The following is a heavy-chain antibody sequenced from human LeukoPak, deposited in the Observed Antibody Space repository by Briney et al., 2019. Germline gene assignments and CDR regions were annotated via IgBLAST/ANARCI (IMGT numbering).Heavy chain of an antibody. V-gene: IGHV3-64D*08. D-gene: IGHD1-26*01. CDR3: LKGWELRFDAFDI. CDR2: ISTTGGTT. Sequence: GGSLRLSCSASGFTFSSYVMHWVRQAPGKGLEYLSAISTTGGTTSYAYSVKGRFTISSDNSKNTLYLQLNVLSAEDTAVSYCLKGWELRFDAFDIWGQGTMVTVSS. J-gene: IGHJ3*02. CDR1: GFTFSSYV.